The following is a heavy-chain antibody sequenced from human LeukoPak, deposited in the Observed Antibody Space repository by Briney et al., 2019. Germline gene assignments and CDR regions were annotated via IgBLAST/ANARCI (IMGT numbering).Heavy chain of an antibody. V-gene: IGHV3-21*04. Sequence: PGGSLRLSCAASGFTFSSYSMNWVRQAPGKGLEWVSSISSSSSYIYYADSVKGRFTISRDNAKNSLYLQMNSLRAEDTAVYYCAKVQHEIVPDYYDSSGYYYGHRYYAFDIWGQGTMVTVSS. D-gene: IGHD3-22*01. J-gene: IGHJ3*02. CDR1: GFTFSSYS. CDR2: ISSSSSYI. CDR3: AKVQHEIVPDYYDSSGYYYGHRYYAFDI.